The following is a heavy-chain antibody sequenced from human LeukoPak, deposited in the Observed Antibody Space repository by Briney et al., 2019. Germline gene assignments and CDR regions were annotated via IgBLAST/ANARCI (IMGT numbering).Heavy chain of an antibody. CDR2: IYHSGST. Sequence: SETLSLTCAVSGGSISSGGYSWSWIRQPPGKGLEWIGYIYHSGSTYYNPSLKSRVTISVDRSKNQFSLKLSSVTAADTAVYYCARGGIAAAGFDHWGQGTLVTVSS. J-gene: IGHJ4*02. CDR1: GGSISSGGYS. D-gene: IGHD6-13*01. CDR3: ARGGIAAAGFDH. V-gene: IGHV4-30-2*01.